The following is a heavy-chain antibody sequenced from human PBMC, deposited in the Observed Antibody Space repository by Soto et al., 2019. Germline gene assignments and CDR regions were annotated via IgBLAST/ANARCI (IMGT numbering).Heavy chain of an antibody. J-gene: IGHJ4*02. CDR3: ARTRITIFGVVIGNPFDY. CDR1: GGSISSSSYY. V-gene: IGHV4-39*01. Sequence: SETLSLTCTVAGGSISSSSYYWGWIRQPPGKGLEWIGSIYYSGSTYYNPSLKSRVTISVDTSKNQFSLKLSSVTAADTAVYYCARTRITIFGVVIGNPFDYWGPGTLVTVSS. D-gene: IGHD3-3*01. CDR2: IYYSGST.